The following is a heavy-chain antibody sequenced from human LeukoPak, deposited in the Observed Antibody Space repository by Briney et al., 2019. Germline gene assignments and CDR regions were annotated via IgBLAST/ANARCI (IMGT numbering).Heavy chain of an antibody. V-gene: IGHV4-34*01. CDR3: ARGRREYYYDSSGYMIDY. Sequence: SETLSLTCAVYGGSFSGYYWSWIRQPPGKGLEWIGEINHSGSTNYNPSLKSRVTISVDTSKNQFSLKLSSVTAADTAVYYCARGRREYYYDSSGYMIDYWGQGTLVTVSS. J-gene: IGHJ4*02. CDR1: GGSFSGYY. D-gene: IGHD3-22*01. CDR2: INHSGST.